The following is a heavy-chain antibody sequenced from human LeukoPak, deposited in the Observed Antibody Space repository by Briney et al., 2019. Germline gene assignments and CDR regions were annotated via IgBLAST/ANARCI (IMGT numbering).Heavy chain of an antibody. CDR3: AETHGVP. CDR2: INPSGGST. V-gene: IGHV1-46*01. Sequence: EASVKVSCKASGYTFTSYYMHWVRQAPGQGLEWMGIINPSGGSTSYAQKFQGRVTITADESTSTAYMELSSLRSEDTAVYYCAETHGVPWGQGTLVTVSS. D-gene: IGHD4-17*01. J-gene: IGHJ4*02. CDR1: GYTFTSYY.